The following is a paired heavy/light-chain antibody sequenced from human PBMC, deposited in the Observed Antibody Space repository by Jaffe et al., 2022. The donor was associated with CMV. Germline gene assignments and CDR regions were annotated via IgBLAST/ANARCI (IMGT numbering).Heavy chain of an antibody. V-gene: IGHV4-39*01. J-gene: IGHJ4*02. CDR2: IYYSGNT. CDR1: GGFISSSSYF. D-gene: IGHD3-16*01. CDR3: ARLRLSAEYLWGSYPYFPDY. Sequence: QLQLQESGPGLVKPSETLSLTCTVSGGFISSSSYFWGWIRQPPGKGLEWIGSIYYSGNTYYSSSLKSRVTISVDTSKNQFSLKLSSVTAADTAVYYCARLRLSAEYLWGSYPYFPDYWGQGTLVTV.
Light chain of an antibody. CDR2: EVN. CDR3: SSYAGSNTYV. V-gene: IGLV2-8*01. Sequence: QSALTQPPSASGSPGQSVTISCTGTSSDVGGYNYVSWYRQHPGKAPKLMIHEVNKRPSGVPDRFSGSKSGNTASLTVSGLQAEDEADYYCSSYAGSNTYVFGTGTKVTVL. J-gene: IGLJ1*01. CDR1: SSDVGGYNY.